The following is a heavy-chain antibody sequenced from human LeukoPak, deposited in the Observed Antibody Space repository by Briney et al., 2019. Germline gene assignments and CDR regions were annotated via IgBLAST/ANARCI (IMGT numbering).Heavy chain of an antibody. CDR2: ISGSGGST. V-gene: IGHV3-23*01. Sequence: GGSLRLSCAASGFTFSSYAMSWLRHAPGKGLEWVSAISGSGGSTYYADSVKGRFTISRDNSKNTLYLQMNSLRAEDTAVYYCAKFLAFSGSYYLDYWGKGTLVTVSS. J-gene: IGHJ4*02. D-gene: IGHD3-10*01. CDR1: GFTFSSYA. CDR3: AKFLAFSGSYYLDY.